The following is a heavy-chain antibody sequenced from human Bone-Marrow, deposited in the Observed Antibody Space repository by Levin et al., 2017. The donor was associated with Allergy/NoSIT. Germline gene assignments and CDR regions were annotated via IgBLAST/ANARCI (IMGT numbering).Heavy chain of an antibody. V-gene: IGHV1-2*02. Sequence: GESLKISCKASGYTFTDYFIHWVRLAPGQGLEWMGWINPNSGDTDSSQNFQGTVTMTRDTSISTAYMEVTSLTSNDTALYYCARISSAAFEMWGQGTVVTVSS. CDR2: INPNSGDT. D-gene: IGHD6-19*01. CDR3: ARISSAAFEM. J-gene: IGHJ3*02. CDR1: GYTFTDYF.